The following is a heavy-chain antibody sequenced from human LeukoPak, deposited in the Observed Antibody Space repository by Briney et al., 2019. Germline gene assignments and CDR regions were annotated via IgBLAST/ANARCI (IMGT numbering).Heavy chain of an antibody. V-gene: IGHV4-39*07. J-gene: IGHJ4*02. CDR3: ALSGYYSNTVDY. CDR1: GGSISSSSYY. Sequence: SETLSLTCTVSGGSISSSSYYWGWIRQSPGKGLEWIGSIYYSGSTYYNPSLKSRVTISVDTSKNQFSLKLSSVTAADTAVYYCALSGYYSNTVDYWGQGTLVTVSS. CDR2: IYYSGST. D-gene: IGHD3-22*01.